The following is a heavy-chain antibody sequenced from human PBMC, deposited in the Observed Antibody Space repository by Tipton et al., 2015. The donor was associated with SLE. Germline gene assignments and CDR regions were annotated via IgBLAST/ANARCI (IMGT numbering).Heavy chain of an antibody. J-gene: IGHJ4*02. Sequence: RSLRLSCAASGFTFDDYAMHWVRQAPGKGLEWVSGISWNSGSIGYADSVKGRFTISRDNAKNSLYLQMNSLRAEGTALYYCAKDQSQIIAAAGTCFDYWGQGTLVTVSS. CDR1: GFTFDDYA. V-gene: IGHV3-9*01. CDR2: ISWNSGSI. D-gene: IGHD6-13*01. CDR3: AKDQSQIIAAAGTCFDY.